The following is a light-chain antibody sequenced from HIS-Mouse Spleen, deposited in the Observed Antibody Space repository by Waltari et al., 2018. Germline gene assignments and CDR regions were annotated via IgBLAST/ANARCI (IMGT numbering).Light chain of an antibody. CDR1: QSVSSN. Sequence: IFMNHPPATLSASSAERATLTCRASQSVSSNLAWYQQKPGQAPRLLIYGASTMATGIPARFSGSGSGTEFTLTISSLQSEDFAVYYCQQYNNWPPWTFGQGTKVEIK. V-gene: IGKV3-15*01. J-gene: IGKJ1*01. CDR2: GAS. CDR3: QQYNNWPPWT.